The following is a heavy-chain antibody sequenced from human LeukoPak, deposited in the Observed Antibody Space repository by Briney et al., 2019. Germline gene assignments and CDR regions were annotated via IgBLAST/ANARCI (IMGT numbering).Heavy chain of an antibody. V-gene: IGHV3-11*01. CDR2: MSSSGSVI. J-gene: IGHJ4*02. CDR1: GFTFSDYY. Sequence: EPGGSLRLSCSASGFTFSDYYMSWIRQAPGKGLVWVSYMSSSGSVIYYADSVKGRFTISRDNAKNSLYLQMNNLRVEDTAMYYCARSRSGQYWGQGTLVTVSS. CDR3: ARSRSGQY. D-gene: IGHD3-3*01.